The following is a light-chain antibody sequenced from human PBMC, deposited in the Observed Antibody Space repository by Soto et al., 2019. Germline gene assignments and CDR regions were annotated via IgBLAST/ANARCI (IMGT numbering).Light chain of an antibody. V-gene: IGKV3D-20*02. J-gene: IGKJ5*01. CDR3: QQRSNGTST. Sequence: ELMLTQSPCTLSLSPGERATLSCRASQSVXSSYLAGYQQKPGQAPRLLXAGASSTATGSPARLSGSGSATDFTLTISSLEPEDFAVYYCQQRSNGTSTFGQGTRLEIK. CDR2: GAS. CDR1: QSVXSSY.